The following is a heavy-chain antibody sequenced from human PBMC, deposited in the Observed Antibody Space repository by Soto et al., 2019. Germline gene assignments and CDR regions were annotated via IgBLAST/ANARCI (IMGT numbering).Heavy chain of an antibody. D-gene: IGHD3-9*01. V-gene: IGHV4-34*01. CDR1: GGSFSGYY. CDR3: AREKLRYFDWLLYPYAFDI. Sequence: SETLSLTCAVYGGSFSGYYWSWIRQPPGKGLEWIGEINHSGSTNYNPSLKSRVTISVDTSKNQFSLKLSSVTAADTAVYYCAREKLRYFDWLLYPYAFDIWGQGTMVTVSS. CDR2: INHSGST. J-gene: IGHJ3*02.